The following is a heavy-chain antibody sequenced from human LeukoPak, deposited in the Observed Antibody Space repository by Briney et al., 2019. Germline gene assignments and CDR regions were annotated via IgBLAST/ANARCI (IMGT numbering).Heavy chain of an antibody. CDR3: ARETPYSSSWYERRYFDY. Sequence: ASVKVSCKASGYTFTSYGISWVRQAPGQGLEWMGWISAYNGNTNYAQKLQGRVTMTTDTSTSTAYMELRSLGSDDTAVYYCARETPYSSSWYERRYFDYWGQGTLVTVSS. D-gene: IGHD6-13*01. CDR2: ISAYNGNT. V-gene: IGHV1-18*01. J-gene: IGHJ4*02. CDR1: GYTFTSYG.